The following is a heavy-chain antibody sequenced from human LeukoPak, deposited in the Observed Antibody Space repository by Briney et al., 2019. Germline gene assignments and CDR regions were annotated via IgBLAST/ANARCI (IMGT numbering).Heavy chain of an antibody. CDR2: INSVGSTT. V-gene: IGHV3-74*01. Sequence: PGGSLRLSCAASGFTFSSYWMHWLRQAPGKGLVCVSRINSVGSTTSYADSVKGRFTISRDNAKNTLYLQMNSLRAEDTGVYYCARKTGAAAATGGYYFDYWGQGTLVTVSS. D-gene: IGHD6-13*01. J-gene: IGHJ4*02. CDR3: ARKTGAAAATGGYYFDY. CDR1: GFTFSSYW.